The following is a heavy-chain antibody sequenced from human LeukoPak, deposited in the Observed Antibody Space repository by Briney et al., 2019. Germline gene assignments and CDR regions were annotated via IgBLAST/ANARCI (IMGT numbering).Heavy chain of an antibody. CDR3: ARVSRWLQLDY. CDR2: IYYSGST. J-gene: IGHJ4*02. V-gene: IGHV4-61*08. Sequence: SETLSLTCTVSGGSISSGGYYWSWIRQHPGKGLEWIGYIYYSGSTNYNPSLKSRVTISVDTSKNQFSLKLSSVTAADTAVYYCARVSRWLQLDYWGQGTLVTVSS. D-gene: IGHD5-24*01. CDR1: GGSISSGGYY.